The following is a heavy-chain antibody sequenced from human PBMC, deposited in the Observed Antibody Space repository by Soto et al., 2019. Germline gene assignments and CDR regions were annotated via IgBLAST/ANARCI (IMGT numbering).Heavy chain of an antibody. J-gene: IGHJ4*02. V-gene: IGHV5-51*01. CDR3: AAYYHDWKI. CDR1: GYNFDRSS. D-gene: IGHD1-26*01. CDR2: IYPGSSEI. Sequence: EVQLVQSGAEVKQPGESLRISCNAAGYNFDRSSIGWVRQRPGKGLEWVAIIYPGSSEITYSPSFQGRVIISADMSISTAYLQWSSLKASDTAIYYCAAYYHDWKIWGQGTLVTVSS.